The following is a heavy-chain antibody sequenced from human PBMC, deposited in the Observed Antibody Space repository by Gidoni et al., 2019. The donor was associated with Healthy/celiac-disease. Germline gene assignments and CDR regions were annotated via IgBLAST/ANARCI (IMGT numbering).Heavy chain of an antibody. CDR2: IWYDGSNN. Sequence: QVQLVESGGGVVQPGRSRRLSCAASGFTVSSDGMPWVRQAPGKGLEWVAVIWYDGSNNYYADSVKGRFTISRDNSKNPLYLQMNSLRAEDTAVYYCARAGRGLRGYYGMDVWGQGTTVTVSS. D-gene: IGHD1-26*01. J-gene: IGHJ6*02. V-gene: IGHV3-33*01. CDR1: GFTVSSDG. CDR3: ARAGRGLRGYYGMDV.